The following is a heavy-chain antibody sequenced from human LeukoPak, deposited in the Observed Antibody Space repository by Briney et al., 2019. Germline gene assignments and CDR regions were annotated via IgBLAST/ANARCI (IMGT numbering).Heavy chain of an antibody. CDR1: GFTFSNYK. V-gene: IGHV3-21*01. D-gene: IGHD2-2*01. CDR2: ISSSSSYI. J-gene: IGHJ6*02. Sequence: GESLRLSCSASGFTFSNYKMNWVRQAPGKGLEWVSSISSSSSYIYYADSVKGRFTISRDNAKNSLFLQMNSLRAEDTAVYYCARERLVVVGDSYYYYGMDVWGQGTTVTVSS. CDR3: ARERLVVVGDSYYYYGMDV.